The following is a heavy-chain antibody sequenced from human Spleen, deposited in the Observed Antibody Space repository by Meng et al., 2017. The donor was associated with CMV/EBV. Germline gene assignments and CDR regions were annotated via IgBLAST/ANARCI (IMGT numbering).Heavy chain of an antibody. D-gene: IGHD5-18*01. V-gene: IGHV3-53*01. J-gene: IGHJ4*02. CDR1: GLTVSSNY. CDR3: ARDGDVDTAMVTLDY. Sequence: GGSLRLSCAVSGLTVSSNYMSWVRQAPGKGLEWVSVIYSGGSTYYADSVKGRFTISRDKSMNTLYLQMNSLRADDTAVYYCARDGDVDTAMVTLDYWGQGTLVTVSS. CDR2: IYSGGST.